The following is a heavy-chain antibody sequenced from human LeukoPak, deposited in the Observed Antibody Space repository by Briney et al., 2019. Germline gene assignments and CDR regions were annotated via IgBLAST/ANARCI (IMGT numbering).Heavy chain of an antibody. V-gene: IGHV3-30*18. D-gene: IGHD4-23*01. CDR1: GFTFSNYD. CDR2: ISYDGSDK. J-gene: IGHJ4*02. CDR3: AKDRWTGSYYFDF. Sequence: PGRSLRLSCAASGFTFSNYDMHWVRQAPGKGLEGVAVISYDGSDKSYADSVKGRFTISRDNSKSTPYLQMNSLRPADTAVYYCAKDRWTGSYYFDFWGQGALLTVSS.